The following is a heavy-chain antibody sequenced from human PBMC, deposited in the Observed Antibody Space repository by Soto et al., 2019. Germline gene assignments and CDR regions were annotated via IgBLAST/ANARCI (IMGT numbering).Heavy chain of an antibody. Sequence: QVQLQESGPGLVKPSETLSLTCTVSGGSISSYYWSWIRQPPGKGLEWIGYIYYSGSTNYNPSLNSRVTISVDTXKNXFXLKLSSVTAADTAVYYCARERAEAAAGLYYYDGMDVWGQGTTVTVSS. D-gene: IGHD6-13*01. CDR2: IYYSGST. CDR1: GGSISSYY. CDR3: ARERAEAAAGLYYYDGMDV. J-gene: IGHJ6*02. V-gene: IGHV4-59*01.